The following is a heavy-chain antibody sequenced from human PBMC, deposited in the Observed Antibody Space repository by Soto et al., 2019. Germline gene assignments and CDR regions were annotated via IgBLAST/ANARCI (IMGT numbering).Heavy chain of an antibody. CDR2: ISPGSTSK. J-gene: IGHJ4*02. CDR1: GFTFSGRG. Sequence: GGSLRLSCAASGFTFSGRGMIWVRQAPGKGLEWLSYISPGSTSKYYADSAKGRFSISRDNARASLYLQMNSLRDDDTAVYYCATVDGPTVATMFFDYWGQGILVTVLL. V-gene: IGHV3-48*02. CDR3: ATVDGPTVATMFFDY. D-gene: IGHD5-12*01.